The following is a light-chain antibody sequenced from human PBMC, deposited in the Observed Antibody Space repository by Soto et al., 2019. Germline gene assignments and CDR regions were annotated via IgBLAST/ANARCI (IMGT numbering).Light chain of an antibody. CDR3: HQYDDGPYT. J-gene: IGKJ2*01. V-gene: IGKV3-15*01. Sequence: DIVMAQSPATLSVSPGERATLSCRASQSVSSNVAWYQQIPGQTPRLLIYGASTRATGIPVRFSGSGSGTDFTLTISSLQSEDFAAYHCHQYDDGPYTVGQGTKVDTK. CDR1: QSVSSN. CDR2: GAS.